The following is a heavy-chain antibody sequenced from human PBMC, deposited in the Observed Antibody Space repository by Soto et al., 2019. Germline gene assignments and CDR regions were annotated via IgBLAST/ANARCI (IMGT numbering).Heavy chain of an antibody. Sequence: PSGTLYLTSTVSGCSISSYYWSWIRQPPGKGLEWIGYMYNTGSTIYNPSLKSRVTISVDTSKNQFSLKLNSVTAADTAVYYCARDLWGYCGTDCYPLDVWGQGTTVT. J-gene: IGHJ6*02. D-gene: IGHD2-21*02. CDR1: GCSISSYY. CDR3: ARDLWGYCGTDCYPLDV. V-gene: IGHV4-59*01. CDR2: MYNTGST.